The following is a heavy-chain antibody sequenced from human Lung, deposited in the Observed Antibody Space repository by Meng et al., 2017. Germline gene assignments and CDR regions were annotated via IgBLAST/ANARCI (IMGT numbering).Heavy chain of an antibody. CDR2: LGAHDGDT. Sequence: QVQPVQSGPEVKKPGASGKVSCKASDYTFTGYGFSWERQAPGQGLEWMAWLGAHDGDTSHAPKFQGRVTVSADRPTATAYMELRSLRSDDTAVYYCARGTPGRSYSDYWGQGTLVTVSS. D-gene: IGHD3-10*01. CDR1: DYTFTGYG. V-gene: IGHV1-18*01. CDR3: ARGTPGRSYSDY. J-gene: IGHJ4*02.